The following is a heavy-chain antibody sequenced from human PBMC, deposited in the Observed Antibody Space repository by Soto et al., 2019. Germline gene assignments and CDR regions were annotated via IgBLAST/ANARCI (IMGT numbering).Heavy chain of an antibody. D-gene: IGHD3-10*01. CDR1: GGTFRSNA. Sequence: QVQLVQSGTEVKKPGSSVKVSCKASGGTFRSNAISWVRQAPGQGLEWMEGLIPIFGTTNYAQKFQGRVTITADESASTAYMELSSLRSDDTAVYYCASLPSFYYGSGYGMDVWGQGTTVTVSS. CDR3: ASLPSFYYGSGYGMDV. V-gene: IGHV1-69*01. CDR2: LIPIFGTT. J-gene: IGHJ6*02.